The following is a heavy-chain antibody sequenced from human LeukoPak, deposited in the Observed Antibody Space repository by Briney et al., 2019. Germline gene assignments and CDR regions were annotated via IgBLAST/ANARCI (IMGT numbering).Heavy chain of an antibody. CDR1: GYTFINNW. Sequence: EASVKVSCKASGYTFINNWMHWVRQATGQGLEWIGLINPTGTGTLYAQKFQGRVTMTRDMSTSTDYMELSRLRSDDTAVYYCAKVGSSRYWFDPWGQGTLVTVSS. J-gene: IGHJ5*02. V-gene: IGHV1-46*01. D-gene: IGHD6-13*01. CDR3: AKVGSSRYWFDP. CDR2: INPTGTGT.